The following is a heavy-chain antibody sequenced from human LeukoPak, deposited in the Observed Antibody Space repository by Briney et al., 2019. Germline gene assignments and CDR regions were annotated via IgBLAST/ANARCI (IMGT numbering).Heavy chain of an antibody. D-gene: IGHD2/OR15-2a*01. CDR2: ISYDGSNK. CDR3: ARVPILDPMNYYMDV. V-gene: IGHV3-30*03. CDR1: GFTFSSYA. Sequence: PGGSLRLSCAASGFTFSSYAMSWVRQAPGKGLEWVAVISYDGSNKYYADSVKGRFTISRDNSKNTLYLQMNSLRADDTAIYYCARVPILDPMNYYMDVWGKGTTVIVSS. J-gene: IGHJ6*03.